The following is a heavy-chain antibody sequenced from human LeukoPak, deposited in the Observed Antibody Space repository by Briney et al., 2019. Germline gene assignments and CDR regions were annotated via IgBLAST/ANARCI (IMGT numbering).Heavy chain of an antibody. CDR2: IYYSGST. J-gene: IGHJ3*02. CDR1: GGSISSYY. CDR3: ARVRNDHDAFDI. V-gene: IGHV4-59*01. D-gene: IGHD1-1*01. Sequence: PSETLSLTCTVSGGSISSYYWSWIRQPPGKGLEWLGYIYYSGSTNYNPSLKSRVTISVDTSKNQFSLKLSSVTAADTAVYYCARVRNDHDAFDIWGQGTMVTVSS.